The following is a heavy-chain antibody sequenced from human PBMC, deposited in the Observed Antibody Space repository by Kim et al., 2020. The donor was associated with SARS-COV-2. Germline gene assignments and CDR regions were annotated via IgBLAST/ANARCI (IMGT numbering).Heavy chain of an antibody. D-gene: IGHD2-21*02. Sequence: ASVKVSCKASGYSFASYGISWVRQAPGQGLEWMGGIGAYNGMSDYGQTSNDRITMTTDISSSTAYLEVRSLRSDDTAVYYCARGGRGDHFYNGMDVWGQGTAVTVSS. J-gene: IGHJ6*02. CDR1: GYSFASYG. V-gene: IGHV1-18*01. CDR3: ARGGRGDHFYNGMDV. CDR2: IGAYNGMS.